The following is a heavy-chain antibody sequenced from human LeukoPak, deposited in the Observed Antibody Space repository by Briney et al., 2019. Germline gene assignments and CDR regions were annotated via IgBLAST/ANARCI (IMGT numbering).Heavy chain of an antibody. CDR1: GYTFTSYG. J-gene: IGHJ3*02. D-gene: IGHD3-10*01. CDR3: ARAQLLWFGELSWRAFYI. Sequence: ASVTVSCKGSGYTFTSYGISWVGQAPGQGLEWMGWISAYNGKTKYAQKLQGRVTMTTDTSTSKDNMEMRSLSSYDTAVYYCARAQLLWFGELSWRAFYIWGQGTMVTVSS. CDR2: ISAYNGKT. V-gene: IGHV1-18*01.